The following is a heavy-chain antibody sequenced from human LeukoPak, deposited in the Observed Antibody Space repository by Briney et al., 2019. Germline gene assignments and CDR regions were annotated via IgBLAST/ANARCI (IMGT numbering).Heavy chain of an antibody. CDR3: ARDQGSGYPYYFEY. J-gene: IGHJ4*02. V-gene: IGHV3-30*03. CDR2: ISYDGSNK. CDR1: GFTFNHYG. Sequence: GGSLRLSCAGSGFTFNHYGMHWVRQAPGKGLEWVAVISYDGSNKYYADSVKGRFTISRDNSKNTLYLQMNSLRAEDTAVYYCARDQGSGYPYYFEYWGQGTLVIVSS. D-gene: IGHD3-22*01.